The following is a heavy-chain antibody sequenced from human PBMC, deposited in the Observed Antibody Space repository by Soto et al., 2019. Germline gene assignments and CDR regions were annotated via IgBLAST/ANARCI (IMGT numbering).Heavy chain of an antibody. Sequence: SETLSLTCTVSGGSISSGGYYWSWIRQHPGKGLEWIGYIYYSGSTYYNPSLKSRVTISVDTSKNQFSLKLSSVTAADTAVYYCATSKSYYYDSSGYSNWFNPWGQGTLVTVSS. V-gene: IGHV4-31*03. J-gene: IGHJ5*02. CDR2: IYYSGST. CDR1: GGSISSGGYY. D-gene: IGHD3-22*01. CDR3: ATSKSYYYDSSGYSNWFNP.